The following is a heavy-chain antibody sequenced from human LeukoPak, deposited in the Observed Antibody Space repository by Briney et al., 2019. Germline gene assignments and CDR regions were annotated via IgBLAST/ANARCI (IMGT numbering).Heavy chain of an antibody. V-gene: IGHV4-31*03. CDR1: GGSISSGGYY. J-gene: IGHJ5*02. CDR3: ARATVVTPSHWFDP. Sequence: PSETLSLTCTVSGGSISSGGYYWSWIRQHPGKGLEWIGYIYYSGSTYYNPSLKSRVTISVDTSKNQFSLKLSSVTAADTAVYYCARATVVTPSHWFDPRGQGTLVTVSS. D-gene: IGHD4-23*01. CDR2: IYYSGST.